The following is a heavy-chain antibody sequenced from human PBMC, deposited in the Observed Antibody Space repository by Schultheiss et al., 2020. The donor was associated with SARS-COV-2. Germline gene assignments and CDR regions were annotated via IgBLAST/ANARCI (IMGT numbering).Heavy chain of an antibody. CDR3: ARHVLTLAQLVFNWAVERHYYYIDV. Sequence: SETLSLTCAVFGESFSGFSWTWIRQSPGKGLEWIGQVSHSGSTSYNPSLKSRVTISVDTSKNQFSLKLSSVTAADTAVYYCARHVLTLAQLVFNWAVERHYYYIDVWGKGITVTVSS. V-gene: IGHV4-34*01. CDR1: GESFSGFS. D-gene: IGHD6-13*01. CDR2: VSHSGST. J-gene: IGHJ6*03.